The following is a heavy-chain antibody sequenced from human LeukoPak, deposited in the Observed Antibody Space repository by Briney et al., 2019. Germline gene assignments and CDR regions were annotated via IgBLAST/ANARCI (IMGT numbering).Heavy chain of an antibody. CDR2: IYSGGTT. J-gene: IGHJ4*02. CDR1: GFTFSSYA. V-gene: IGHV3-66*01. CDR3: ARVGGGYEDY. Sequence: PGGSLRLSCAASGFTFSSYAMSWVRQAPGKGLEWVSVIYSGGTTYYADSVKGRFTISRDNSKNTLYLQMNSQRAEDTAVYYCARVGGGYEDYWGQGTLVTVSS. D-gene: IGHD1-1*01.